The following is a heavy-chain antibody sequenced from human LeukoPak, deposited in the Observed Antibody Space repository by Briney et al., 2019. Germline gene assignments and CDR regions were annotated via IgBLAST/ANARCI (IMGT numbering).Heavy chain of an antibody. CDR1: GDSVSSNSAA. V-gene: IGHV6-1*01. CDR3: AREMVYAHYPLFDY. J-gene: IGHJ4*02. CDR2: TYYGSKWYN. D-gene: IGHD2-8*01. Sequence: SQTLSLTCAIFGDSVSSNSAAWNWIRQSPSRGLEWLGRTYYGSKWYNDYAVSVKSRITINPDTSKNQFSLQLNSVTPEDTAVYYCAREMVYAHYPLFDYWGQGTLVTVSS.